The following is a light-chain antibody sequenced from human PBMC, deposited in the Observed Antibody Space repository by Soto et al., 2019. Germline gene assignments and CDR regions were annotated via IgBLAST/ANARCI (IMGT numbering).Light chain of an antibody. Sequence: EIVLTQSTDTLSLSPGERATLSCRASQSVGSIYLAWYQQKVGQAPRLLIYGASSRATGIPDRFSGSGSGTDFTLTISRLEPEDFAVYYCQQYGISRITFGQGTRLAIK. CDR2: GAS. CDR3: QQYGISRIT. V-gene: IGKV3-20*01. CDR1: QSVGSIY. J-gene: IGKJ5*01.